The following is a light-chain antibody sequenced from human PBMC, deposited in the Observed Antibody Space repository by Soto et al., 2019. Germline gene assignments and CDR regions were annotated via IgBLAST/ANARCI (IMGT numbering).Light chain of an antibody. CDR3: GSYTGSIYV. V-gene: IGLV2-14*01. CDR1: NNDIGGYTY. Sequence: PXXSVXISCTGTNNDIGGYTYVSWYQQHPGTAPKLMIYEVSNRPSGVSSRFSGSKSGNTASLTISGLQAEDEADYFCGSYTGSIYVFGNGTKV. CDR2: EVS. J-gene: IGLJ1*01.